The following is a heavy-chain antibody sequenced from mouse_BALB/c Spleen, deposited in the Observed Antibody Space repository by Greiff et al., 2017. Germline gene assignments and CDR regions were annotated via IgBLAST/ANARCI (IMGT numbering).Heavy chain of an antibody. Sequence: QLKESGPELVKPGASMKISCKASGYSFTGYTMNWVKQSHGKNLEWIGLINPYNGGTSYNQKFKGKATLTVDKSSSTAYMELLSLTSEDSAVYYCARSAYGNLYAMDYWGQGTSVTVSS. CDR1: GYSFTGYT. D-gene: IGHD2-10*02. CDR2: INPYNGGT. J-gene: IGHJ4*01. V-gene: IGHV1-18*01. CDR3: ARSAYGNLYAMDY.